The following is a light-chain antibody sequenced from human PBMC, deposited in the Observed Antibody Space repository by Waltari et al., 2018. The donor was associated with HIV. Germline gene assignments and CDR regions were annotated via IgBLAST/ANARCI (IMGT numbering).Light chain of an antibody. CDR2: KAS. V-gene: IGKV1-5*03. CDR1: QDINMW. J-gene: IGKJ1*01. Sequence: DIQMTQSPSIVSASVGHRVTITCPASQDINMWLAWYQQKPGKAPKVLMYKASILVDGVPSRFSGSGSVTEFTLTITGLQPDDFATYYCHYYGTPFHPFGQGTKV. CDR3: HYYGTPFHP.